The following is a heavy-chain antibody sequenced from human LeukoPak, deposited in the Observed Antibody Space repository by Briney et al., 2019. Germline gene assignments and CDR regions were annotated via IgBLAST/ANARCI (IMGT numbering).Heavy chain of an antibody. J-gene: IGHJ5*02. CDR1: GYSISSGYY. CDR2: IYHSGST. V-gene: IGHV4-38-2*02. Sequence: PSETLSLTCTVSGYSISSGYYWGWIRQPPGKGLEWIGNIYHSGSTYYNPSLKSRVTISVDTSKNQFSLKLSSVTAADTAVYYCARVAGSSSWYWFDPWGQGTLVTVSS. CDR3: ARVAGSSSWYWFDP. D-gene: IGHD6-13*01.